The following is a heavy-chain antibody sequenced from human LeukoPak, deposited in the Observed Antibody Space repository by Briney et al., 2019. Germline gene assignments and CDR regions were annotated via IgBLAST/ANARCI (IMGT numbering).Heavy chain of an antibody. CDR2: IYTSGST. CDR3: ARDRPITSYFDY. D-gene: IGHD3-16*01. Sequence: KTSETLSLTCTVSGGSISSYYWSWIRQPAGKGLEWIGRIYTSGSTNYNPSLKSRATMSVDTSKNQFSLKLSSVTAADTAVYYCARDRPITSYFDYWGQGTLVTVSS. V-gene: IGHV4-4*07. CDR1: GGSISSYY. J-gene: IGHJ4*02.